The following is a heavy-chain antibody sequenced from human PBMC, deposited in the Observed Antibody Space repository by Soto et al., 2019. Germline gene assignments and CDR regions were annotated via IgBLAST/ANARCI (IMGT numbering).Heavy chain of an antibody. V-gene: IGHV1-69*01. CDR1: VGTFSSYA. CDR3: ARARGGYYDSSGSYFDY. J-gene: IGHJ4*02. D-gene: IGHD3-22*01. Sequence: QVQLVQYGAEVKKPGSSVKVSCKASVGTFSSYAISWVRQAPGQGLEWMGGIIPIFGTANYAQKFQGRVTITAEDSTRTAYMELSRLRSEDTAVYYCARARGGYYDSSGSYFDYWGQGTLVTVSS. CDR2: IIPIFGTA.